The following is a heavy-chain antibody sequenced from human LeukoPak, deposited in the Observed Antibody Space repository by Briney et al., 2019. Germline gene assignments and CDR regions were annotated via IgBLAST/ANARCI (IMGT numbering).Heavy chain of an antibody. CDR1: GGSFSSYC. V-gene: IGHV4-59*10. D-gene: IGHD2-2*01. CDR2: IYTGGST. J-gene: IGHJ4*02. CDR3: ARYCSSTSCYFDY. Sequence: SETLSLTCAVSGGSFSSYCWSWIRQPAGKGLEWVGRIYTGGSTNYYPAPENRVTMSVDTSKNHFNLKLCSETDADTAVYSCARYCSSTSCYFDYWGQGTLVTVSS.